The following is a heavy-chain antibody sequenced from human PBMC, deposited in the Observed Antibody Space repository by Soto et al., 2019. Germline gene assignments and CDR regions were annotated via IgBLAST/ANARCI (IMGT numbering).Heavy chain of an antibody. J-gene: IGHJ4*02. CDR1: NGSISSSNW. CDR3: ARNRYDGYEFDS. CDR2: VGQSVYI. Sequence: QVQLQESGPGLVKPSGTLSLTCTVSNGSISSSNWWSWVRQSPGKGLEWIGEVGQSVYISSIPSLKSRLTILLDKSTNRFSLRLTSVPAADTAVYYCARNRYDGYEFDSWGQGTLVTVSS. D-gene: IGHD5-12*01. V-gene: IGHV4-4*02.